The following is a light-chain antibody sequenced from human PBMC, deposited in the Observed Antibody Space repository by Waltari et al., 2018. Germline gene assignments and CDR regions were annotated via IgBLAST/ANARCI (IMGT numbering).Light chain of an antibody. Sequence: SSELTQDPAVSVALGQTVRIKCQGDSLRTPSASWYQLKPGQAPVLVLYGKDKRPSGIPDRCSGYSSGASSSLTITGAQAEDEADYYCSSRNGRANQVVFAGGTKVTVL. CDR2: GKD. CDR1: SLRTPS. CDR3: SSRNGRANQVV. V-gene: IGLV3-19*01. J-gene: IGLJ3*02.